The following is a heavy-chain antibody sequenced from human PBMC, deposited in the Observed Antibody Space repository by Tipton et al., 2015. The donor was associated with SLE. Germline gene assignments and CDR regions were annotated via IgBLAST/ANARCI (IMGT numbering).Heavy chain of an antibody. CDR2: IYYSGST. V-gene: IGHV4-59*01. Sequence: TLSLTCTVSGGSISSYYWSWIQQPPGKGLEWIVYIYYSGSTNYNPSLKSRVTISVDTSKNQFYLKLSSVTAADTAVYYCARDPPGGLTGEGDDAFDIWGQGIMVTFSS. J-gene: IGHJ3*02. CDR3: ARDPPGGLTGEGDDAFDI. CDR1: GGSISSYY. D-gene: IGHD7-27*01.